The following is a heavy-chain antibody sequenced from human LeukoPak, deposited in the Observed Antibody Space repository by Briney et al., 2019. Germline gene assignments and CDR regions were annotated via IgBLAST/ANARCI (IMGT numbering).Heavy chain of an antibody. Sequence: SETLSLTCTASGGSISSYYRSWIRQPPGKGLEWIGCIYYGGSTNYNPSLKSRVTISVDTSKNQFSLKLSSVTAADTAVYYCAGPGKSVFDYWGQGTLVTVSS. CDR2: IYYGGST. CDR1: GGSISSYY. J-gene: IGHJ4*02. CDR3: AGPGKSVFDY. V-gene: IGHV4-59*01.